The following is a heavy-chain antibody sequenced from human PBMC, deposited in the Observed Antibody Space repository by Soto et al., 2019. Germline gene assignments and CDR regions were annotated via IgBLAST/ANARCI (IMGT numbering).Heavy chain of an antibody. CDR3: AKDSRYYDFWSGYYLSQPHYYMDV. CDR2: ISGSGGST. D-gene: IGHD3-3*01. CDR1: GFTFSSYA. V-gene: IGHV3-23*01. Sequence: GGSLRLSCAASGFTFSSYAMSWVRQAPGKGLEWVSAISGSGGSTYYADSVKGRFTISRDNSKNTLYLQMNSLRAEDTAVYYCAKDSRYYDFWSGYYLSQPHYYMDVWGKGTTVTVSS. J-gene: IGHJ6*03.